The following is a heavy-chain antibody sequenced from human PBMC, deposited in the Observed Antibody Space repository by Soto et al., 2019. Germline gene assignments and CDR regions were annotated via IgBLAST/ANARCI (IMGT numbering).Heavy chain of an antibody. V-gene: IGHV3-15*07. CDR2: IKSKTDGGTT. CDR1: GLSISSAW. Sequence: ACPAGGLSISSAWMNCVRKNTGKGLEWVGRIKSKTDGGTTDYAAPVKGRFTISRDDSKNTLYLQMNSLKTEDTAVYYCTTVDVIAAAGPEYYYYYGMDVWGQGTTVTVSS. D-gene: IGHD6-13*01. J-gene: IGHJ6*02. CDR3: TTVDVIAAAGPEYYYYYGMDV.